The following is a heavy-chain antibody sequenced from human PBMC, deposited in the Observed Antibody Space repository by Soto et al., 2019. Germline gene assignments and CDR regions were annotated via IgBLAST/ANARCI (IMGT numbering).Heavy chain of an antibody. V-gene: IGHV1-69*13. J-gene: IGHJ6*02. Sequence: SVKVSCKASGGTFSSYAISWVRQAPGQGLEWMGGIIPIFGTANYAQKFQGRVTITADESTSTAYMELSSLRSEDTAVYYCARGLELRFPPYYYYYYGMDVWGQGTTVTVSS. CDR2: IIPIFGTA. D-gene: IGHD1-7*01. CDR1: GGTFSSYA. CDR3: ARGLELRFPPYYYYYYGMDV.